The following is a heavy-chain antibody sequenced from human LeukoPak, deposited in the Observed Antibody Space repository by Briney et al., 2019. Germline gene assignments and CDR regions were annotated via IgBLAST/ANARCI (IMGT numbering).Heavy chain of an antibody. CDR3: ARVGSGPLAVTFFDY. V-gene: IGHV4-30-2*01. CDR1: GGSLTSGGSS. J-gene: IGHJ4*02. Sequence: PSQTLSLTCTVSGGSLTSGGSSWTWIRQPPGKGLEWIGYIHHSGSTYYNESLKSRVAISIDTPKNQFSLRLTSVTAADTAVYYCARVGSGPLAVTFFDYWGQGPLVTVSS. CDR2: IHHSGST. D-gene: IGHD2-21*02.